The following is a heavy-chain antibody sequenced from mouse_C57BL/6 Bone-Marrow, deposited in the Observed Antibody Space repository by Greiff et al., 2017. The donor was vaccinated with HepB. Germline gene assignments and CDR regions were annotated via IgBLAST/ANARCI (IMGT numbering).Heavy chain of an antibody. CDR2: IYPGSGST. J-gene: IGHJ2*01. Sequence: VQLQQSGAELVKPGASVKMSCKASGYTFTSYWITWVKQRPGQGLEWIGDIYPGSGSTNYNEKFKSKATLTVDTSSSTAYMQLSSLTSEDSAVYYGARGPHYYGSKGYWGQGTTLTVSS. V-gene: IGHV1-55*01. D-gene: IGHD1-1*01. CDR3: ARGPHYYGSKGY. CDR1: GYTFTSYW.